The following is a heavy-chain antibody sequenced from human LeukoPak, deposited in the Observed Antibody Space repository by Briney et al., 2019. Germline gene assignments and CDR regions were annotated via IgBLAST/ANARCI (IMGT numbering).Heavy chain of an antibody. CDR1: GFIFSSYA. Sequence: GGSLRLSCAASGFIFSSYAMFWVRQAPGKGLEWVAIISYDGSNKYYPDSVKGRFTVSRDNSKNTLYLQMNSLRTEDTAVYYCARIPERLQLLLVYFVYWGQGTLVTVSS. CDR2: ISYDGSNK. CDR3: ARIPERLQLLLVYFVY. V-gene: IGHV3-30*04. J-gene: IGHJ4*02. D-gene: IGHD2-21*02.